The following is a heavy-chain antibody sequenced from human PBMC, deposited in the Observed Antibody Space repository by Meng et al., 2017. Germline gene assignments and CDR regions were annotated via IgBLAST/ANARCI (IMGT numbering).Heavy chain of an antibody. D-gene: IGHD5-24*01. Sequence: SVKVSCEASGGTFSSYAISWVRQAPGQGLEWMGGIIPIFGTANYAQKFQGRVTITTDESTSTAYMELSSLRSEDTAVYYCARAGEMATITDAFDIWGQGTMVTVSS. CDR2: IIPIFGTA. J-gene: IGHJ3*02. CDR1: GGTFSSYA. CDR3: ARAGEMATITDAFDI. V-gene: IGHV1-69*05.